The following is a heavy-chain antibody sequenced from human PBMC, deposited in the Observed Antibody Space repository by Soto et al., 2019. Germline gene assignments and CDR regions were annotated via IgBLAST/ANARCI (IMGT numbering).Heavy chain of an antibody. V-gene: IGHV1-8*01. D-gene: IGHD3-9*01. Sequence: QVQLVQSGAEVKKPGASVKVSCKASGYTFPSYDINWVRQATGQGLEWLGWMTPNSGTTGYAQKFQGRVTMTRNTSISTAYMELSSLRSEDTAVYYCARGALDYDMSTFGYWGQGALVTVSS. CDR3: ARGALDYDMSTFGY. CDR1: GYTFPSYD. J-gene: IGHJ4*02. CDR2: MTPNSGTT.